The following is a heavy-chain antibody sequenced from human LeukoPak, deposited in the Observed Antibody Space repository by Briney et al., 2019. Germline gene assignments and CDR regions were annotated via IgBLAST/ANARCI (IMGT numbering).Heavy chain of an antibody. V-gene: IGHV4-39*01. CDR3: ARRSHCTGDSCYPV. CDR1: XXSMTSSNHY. CDR2: IYYGGST. Sequence: SETLSLTCXVXXXSMTSSNHYWVWIRQPPGKGLEWIGSIYYGGSTYYNPSLKSRVTISQDTSKNQFSLKVNTVTAADTAVYHCARRSHCTGDSCYPVWGQGTTVTVSS. D-gene: IGHD2-15*01. J-gene: IGHJ6*02.